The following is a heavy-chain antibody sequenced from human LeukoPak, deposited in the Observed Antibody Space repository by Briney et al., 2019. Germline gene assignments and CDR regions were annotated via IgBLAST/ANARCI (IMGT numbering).Heavy chain of an antibody. Sequence: GGSLRLSCAAPGFTFSSYAMSWVRQAPGKGLEWVSAISGSGGSTYYADSVKGRFTISRDNSKNTLYLQMNSLRAEDTAVYYCAKDADILTGYYSSPENYYGMDVWGQGTTVTVSS. D-gene: IGHD3-9*01. CDR1: GFTFSSYA. CDR3: AKDADILTGYYSSPENYYGMDV. J-gene: IGHJ6*02. V-gene: IGHV3-23*01. CDR2: ISGSGGST.